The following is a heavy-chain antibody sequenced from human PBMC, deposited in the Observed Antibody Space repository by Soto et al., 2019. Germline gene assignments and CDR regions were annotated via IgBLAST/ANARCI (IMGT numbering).Heavy chain of an antibody. CDR3: ARLAPDGSGKMNFDY. CDR1: GGSISSSSYY. CDR2: IYYSGST. J-gene: IGHJ4*02. D-gene: IGHD3-10*01. Sequence: QLQLQESGPGLVKPSETLSLTCTVSGGSISSSSYYWGWIRQPPGKGLEWIGSIYYSGSTYYNPSLKSRVTISVDTSKNQFSLKLSSVTAADTAVYYCARLAPDGSGKMNFDYWGQGTLVTVSS. V-gene: IGHV4-39*01.